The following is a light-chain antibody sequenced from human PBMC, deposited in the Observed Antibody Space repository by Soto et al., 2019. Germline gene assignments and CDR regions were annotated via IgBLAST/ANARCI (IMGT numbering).Light chain of an antibody. Sequence: DIQMTQSPSTLSASVGDRVTINCRASQTITTWLAWYQQKAGKAPKVLIYKASTLESGVPSRFSGSGSGTEFTLTSSRLQPADVATYYCKQYDSYPYTLVPGTKLEIK. J-gene: IGKJ2*01. CDR2: KAS. V-gene: IGKV1-5*03. CDR3: KQYDSYPYT. CDR1: QTITTW.